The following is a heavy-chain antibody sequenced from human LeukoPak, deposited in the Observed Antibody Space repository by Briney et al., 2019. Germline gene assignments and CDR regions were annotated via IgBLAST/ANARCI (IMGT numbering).Heavy chain of an antibody. Sequence: GGSLRLSCAASGITLSVYWMSWVRQAPGKGLEWVANIKQDGSEKYYVDSVKGRFTISRDNAKNSLYLQMNSLRAEDTAVYYCTRDTGCSGGTCYSFYDYWGQGTLVTVSS. CDR2: IKQDGSEK. CDR3: TRDTGCSGGTCYSFYDY. D-gene: IGHD2-15*01. V-gene: IGHV3-7*01. CDR1: GITLSVYW. J-gene: IGHJ4*02.